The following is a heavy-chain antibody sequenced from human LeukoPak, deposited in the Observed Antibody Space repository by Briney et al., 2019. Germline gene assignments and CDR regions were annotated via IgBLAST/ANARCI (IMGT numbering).Heavy chain of an antibody. CDR1: GFTFDDYA. CDR3: AKDRAPYSYSGLDV. CDR2: ITWNGETA. Sequence: QSGGSLRLSCVASGFTFDDYAMHWVRQAPGKGMEWVSSITWNGETASYADSVRGRFTIFRDNAGNSLYVQMNSLSGVDTALYYCAKDRAPYSYSGLDVWGQGTSVTVSS. J-gene: IGHJ6*02. V-gene: IGHV3-9*01.